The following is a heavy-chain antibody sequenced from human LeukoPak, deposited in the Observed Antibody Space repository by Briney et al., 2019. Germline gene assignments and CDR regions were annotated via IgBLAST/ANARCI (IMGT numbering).Heavy chain of an antibody. CDR2: ISGSGGST. J-gene: IGHJ6*02. CDR1: GFTFSSYA. CDR3: AKDSYGNEAYYYYGMDV. V-gene: IGHV3-23*01. D-gene: IGHD4-11*01. Sequence: GGSLRLSCAASGFTFSSYAMSWVRQAPGKGLEWVSAISGSGGSTYYADSVKGRFTISRDNSKNTLYLQMNSLRAEDTAVYYCAKDSYGNEAYYYYGMDVWGQGTTVTVSS.